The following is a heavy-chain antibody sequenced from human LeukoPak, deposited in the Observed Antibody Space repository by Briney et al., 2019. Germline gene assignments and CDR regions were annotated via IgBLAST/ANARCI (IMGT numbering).Heavy chain of an antibody. J-gene: IGHJ5*02. CDR2: MNPNSGNT. CDR3: ARRRAMAAAVNWFDP. D-gene: IGHD6-13*01. V-gene: IGHV1-8*01. CDR1: GYTFTSYD. Sequence: ASVKVSCKASGYTFTSYDINWVRQDTGQGLEWMGWMNPNSGNTGYAQKFQGRVTMTRNTSISTAYIELSSLRSEHPAVYSSARRRAMAAAVNWFDPWGQGTLVTVSS.